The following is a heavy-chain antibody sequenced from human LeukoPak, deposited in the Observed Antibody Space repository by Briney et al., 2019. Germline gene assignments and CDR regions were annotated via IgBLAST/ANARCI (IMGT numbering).Heavy chain of an antibody. J-gene: IGHJ6*02. V-gene: IGHV3-23*01. CDR1: GFTFSSYA. Sequence: PGGSLRLSCAASGFTFSSYAMSWVRQAPGKGLEWVSAISGSGGSTYYADSVKGRFTISRDNSKNTLYLQMNSLRAEDTAVYYCAKVVAAAIPAYYYYGMDVWGQGTTVTVSS. D-gene: IGHD6-13*01. CDR3: AKVVAAAIPAYYYYGMDV. CDR2: ISGSGGST.